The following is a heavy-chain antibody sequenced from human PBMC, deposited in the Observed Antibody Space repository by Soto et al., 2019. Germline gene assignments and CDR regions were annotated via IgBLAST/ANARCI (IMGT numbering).Heavy chain of an antibody. CDR2: IYFNGNT. J-gene: IGHJ4*02. CDR3: ASVTFGGIVLAH. D-gene: IGHD3-16*01. CDR1: AASFSKYY. V-gene: IGHV4-59*01. Sequence: SETLSLTCTVSAASFSKYYWTWIRQPPGKGLEWIGYIYFNGNTKYDPSLEGRLTISIDTSKKEFSLKLTSVTAADAAVYYCASVTFGGIVLAHWGQGTLVTVSS.